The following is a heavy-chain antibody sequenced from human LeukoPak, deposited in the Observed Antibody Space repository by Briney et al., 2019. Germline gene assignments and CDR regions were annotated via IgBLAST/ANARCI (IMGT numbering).Heavy chain of an antibody. CDR3: AKYAPPTTVVTRFFDY. CDR2: IGYSGGDI. V-gene: IGHV3-23*01. Sequence: GGSLRLSCAASGFTFSSYAMTWVRQAPGKGLEWVSVIGYSGGDIQYADSVKGRFTISRDNSKNTMYLQMNSLRVEDTAVYYCAKYAPPTTVVTRFFDYWGQGTLVTVSS. J-gene: IGHJ4*02. CDR1: GFTFSSYA. D-gene: IGHD4-23*01.